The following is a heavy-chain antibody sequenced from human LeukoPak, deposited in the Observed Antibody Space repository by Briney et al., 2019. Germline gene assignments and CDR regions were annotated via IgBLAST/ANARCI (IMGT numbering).Heavy chain of an antibody. V-gene: IGHV3-30*03. CDR1: GFTFSSYG. CDR2: IPYDGSNK. CDR3: ARDPNSGSYHPLFDY. J-gene: IGHJ4*02. Sequence: GGSLRLSCAASGFTFSSYGMHWVRQAPGKGLEWVAVIPYDGSNKYYADSVKGRFTISRDNSKNTLYLQMNSLRAEDTAVYYCARDPNSGSYHPLFDYWGQGTLVTVSS. D-gene: IGHD1-26*01.